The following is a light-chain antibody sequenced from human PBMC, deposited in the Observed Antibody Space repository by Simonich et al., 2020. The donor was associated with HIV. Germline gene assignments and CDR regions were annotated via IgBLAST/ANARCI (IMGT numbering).Light chain of an antibody. CDR3: SSYTSSDTYVL. CDR1: SSDVSGYNC. Sequence: QSALAQPPSASGSPGQSVTISCPGTSSDVSGYNCFSWCQQHPGKAPKLMICEVTRRPSGVPERFSGSKAGNTASLTISGLQAEDEADYYCSSYTSSDTYVLFGGGTKVTVL. V-gene: IGLV2-8*01. CDR2: EVT. J-gene: IGLJ2*01.